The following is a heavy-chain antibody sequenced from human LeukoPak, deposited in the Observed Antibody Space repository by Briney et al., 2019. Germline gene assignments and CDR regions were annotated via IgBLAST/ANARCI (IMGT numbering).Heavy chain of an antibody. CDR3: ARTGIAARPTVWFDP. V-gene: IGHV1-69*13. Sequence: SVKVSCKASGGTFSSYAISWVRQAPGQGLEWMGGIIPIFGTANYAQKFQGRVTITADESTSTAYMELSSLRAEDTAVYYCARTGIAARPTVWFDPWGQGTLVTVSS. J-gene: IGHJ5*02. CDR2: IIPIFGTA. CDR1: GGTFSSYA. D-gene: IGHD6-6*01.